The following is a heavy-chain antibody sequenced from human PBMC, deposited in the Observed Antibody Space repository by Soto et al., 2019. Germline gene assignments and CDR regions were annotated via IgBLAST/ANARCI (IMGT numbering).Heavy chain of an antibody. J-gene: IGHJ5*02. CDR3: ARDKGGSSWQLYHWFDP. D-gene: IGHD6-13*01. Sequence: QVQLVESGGGVVQPGRSLRLSCAASGFTFSSYGMHWVRQAPGKGLEWVAVIWYDGSNKYYADSVKGRFTISRDNSKNTLYLQMNSLRAEDTAVYYCARDKGGSSWQLYHWFDPWGQGTLVTGSS. CDR2: IWYDGSNK. V-gene: IGHV3-33*01. CDR1: GFTFSSYG.